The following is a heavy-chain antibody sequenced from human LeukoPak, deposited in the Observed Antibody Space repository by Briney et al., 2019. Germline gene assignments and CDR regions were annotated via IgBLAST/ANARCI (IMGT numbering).Heavy chain of an antibody. CDR2: IIPIFGTA. D-gene: IGHD5-18*01. V-gene: IGHV1-69*13. CDR3: ARVRDRYSYGRGYFDN. Sequence: ASVKVSCKASGGTFSSYAISWVRQAPGQGLEWMGGIIPIFGTANYAQKFQGRVTITADESASTAYMELSSLRSEDTAVYYCARVRDRYSYGRGYFDNWGQGTLVTVSS. J-gene: IGHJ4*02. CDR1: GGTFSSYA.